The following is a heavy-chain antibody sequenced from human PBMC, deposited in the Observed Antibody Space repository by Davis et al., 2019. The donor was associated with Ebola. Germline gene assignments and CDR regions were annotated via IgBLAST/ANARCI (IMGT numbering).Heavy chain of an antibody. J-gene: IGHJ4*02. CDR2: IHPINGGT. Sequence: ASVKVSCKASGYTFTGYYMHWVRQAPGQGLEWMGRIHPINGGTNYAQNLQGRVTMTRDTSINTAYMELSSLTSDDTAMYYCARARNYGSGSYYNPDYWGQGTLVTVSS. CDR1: GYTFTGYY. D-gene: IGHD3-10*01. V-gene: IGHV1-2*06. CDR3: ARARNYGSGSYYNPDY.